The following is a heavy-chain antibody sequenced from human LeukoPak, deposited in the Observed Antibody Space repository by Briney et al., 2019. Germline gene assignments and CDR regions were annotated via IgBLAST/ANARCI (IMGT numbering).Heavy chain of an antibody. D-gene: IGHD2-15*01. CDR3: ARDRTYCSGGSCSLNYYDSSDYYFDY. Sequence: SETPSLTCAVYGGSFSAYYWSWIRQPPAKGVEWIGEINHSGSTNYNPSLKSRVTISVDTSKNQFSLKLSSVTAADTAVYYCARDRTYCSGGSCSLNYYDSSDYYFDYWGQGTLVTVSS. CDR1: GGSFSAYY. CDR2: INHSGST. J-gene: IGHJ4*02. V-gene: IGHV4-34*01.